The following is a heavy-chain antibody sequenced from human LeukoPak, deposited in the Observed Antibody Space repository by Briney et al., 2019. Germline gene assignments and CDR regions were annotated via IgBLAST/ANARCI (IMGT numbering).Heavy chain of an antibody. V-gene: IGHV4-59*08. CDR2: INYSGTT. Sequence: SETLSLTCTVSGGTISPYYWSWIRQPPGKGPEYIGYINYSGTTDSNPSLKSRVTISVDTSKNQFSLKLSSVAAADTAVYYCARHESAWRGAFDIWGQGTMVTVSS. CDR3: ARHESAWRGAFDI. CDR1: GGTISPYY. D-gene: IGHD3-3*01. J-gene: IGHJ3*02.